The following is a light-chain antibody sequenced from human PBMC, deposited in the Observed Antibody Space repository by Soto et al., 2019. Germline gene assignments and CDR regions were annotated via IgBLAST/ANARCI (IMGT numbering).Light chain of an antibody. Sequence: IVLTQSPATLSLSPGERATLSCRASQSVSSYLAWYQQKPGQAPRLLIYDASNMATGIPARFSGSGSGTDFTLTISSLEPEDFAVYYCQQRSNWPPSFGQGTKVDIK. CDR3: QQRSNWPPS. CDR1: QSVSSY. CDR2: DAS. J-gene: IGKJ1*01. V-gene: IGKV3-11*01.